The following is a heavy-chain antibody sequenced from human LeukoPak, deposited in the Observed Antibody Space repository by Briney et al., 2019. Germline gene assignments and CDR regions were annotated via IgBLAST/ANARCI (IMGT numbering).Heavy chain of an antibody. D-gene: IGHD3-10*01. CDR1: GFTFSSYW. V-gene: IGHV3-7*01. CDR3: ARRAGTSMVRGVIPPYYFDY. J-gene: IGHJ4*02. Sequence: GGSLRLSCAASGFTFSSYWMSWVRQAPGKGPEWVANIKQDGSEKYYVDSVKGRFTISRDNAENSLYLQMNSLRAEDTAVYYCARRAGTSMVRGVIPPYYFDYWGQGTLVTVSS. CDR2: IKQDGSEK.